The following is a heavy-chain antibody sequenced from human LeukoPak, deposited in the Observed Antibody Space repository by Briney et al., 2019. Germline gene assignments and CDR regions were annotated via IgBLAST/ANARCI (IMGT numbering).Heavy chain of an antibody. D-gene: IGHD3-10*01. V-gene: IGHV5-51*04. CDR1: GYSFTNYW. CDR3: ARSLLFSSGTYYTNYFDY. Sequence: GESLKISCKGSGYSFTNYWIGWVRQMPGKGLEWMGIIYPGDSDSRYSPSFQGQVTISADKPINIAYLQWSSLKASDTAMYYCARSLLFSSGTYYTNYFDYWGQGTLVTVSS. CDR2: IYPGDSDS. J-gene: IGHJ4*02.